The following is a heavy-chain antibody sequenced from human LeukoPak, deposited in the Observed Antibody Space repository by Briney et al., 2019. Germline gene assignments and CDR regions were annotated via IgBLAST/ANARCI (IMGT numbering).Heavy chain of an antibody. D-gene: IGHD2-15*01. V-gene: IGHV4-39*07. Sequence: SETLSLTCTVSGGSIISSNYYWGWIRQPPGKGLEWIGSIYYSGSTYYNPSLKSRVTISVDTSKNQFSLKLSSVTAADTAVYYCARGRGRMPATPPNFDYWGQGTLVTVSS. CDR1: GGSIISSNYY. J-gene: IGHJ4*02. CDR2: IYYSGST. CDR3: ARGRGRMPATPPNFDY.